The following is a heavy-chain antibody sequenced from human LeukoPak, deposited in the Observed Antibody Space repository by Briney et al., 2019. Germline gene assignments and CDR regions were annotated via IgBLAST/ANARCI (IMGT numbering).Heavy chain of an antibody. Sequence: GGSLGLSCAASGFTFSSYGMHWVRQAPGKGLEWVAVISYDGSNKYYADSVKGRFTISRDNSKNTLYLQMNSLRAEDTAVYYCAKDESLPGDYGVHGWGQGTLVTVSS. D-gene: IGHD4-17*01. CDR1: GFTFSSYG. CDR3: AKDESLPGDYGVHG. CDR2: ISYDGSNK. J-gene: IGHJ4*02. V-gene: IGHV3-30*18.